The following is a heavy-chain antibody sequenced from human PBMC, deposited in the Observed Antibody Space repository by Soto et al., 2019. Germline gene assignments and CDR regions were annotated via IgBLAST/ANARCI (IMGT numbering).Heavy chain of an antibody. CDR1: GFTFRSYG. J-gene: IGHJ4*02. V-gene: IGHV3-33*01. CDR3: ARDDYGSGTYAFFDY. CDR2: IGYDGSTE. Sequence: QVQLVESGGGVVQPGRSLRLSCAASGFTFRSYGIHWVRQAPGKGLEWVAVIGYDGSTENYSDSVKGRFTISRDNFKNTVYLQMNSLRAEDTAVYYCARDDYGSGTYAFFDYWGQGTLVTVSS. D-gene: IGHD3-10*01.